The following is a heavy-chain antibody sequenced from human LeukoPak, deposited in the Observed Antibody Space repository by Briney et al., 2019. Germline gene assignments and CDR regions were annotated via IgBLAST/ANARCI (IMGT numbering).Heavy chain of an antibody. CDR3: ARIQGYSSSWYLGFDY. Sequence: SETLSLTCTVSGGSISSGDYYWSWIRQPPRKGLEWIGYIYYSGSTYYNPSLKSRVTISVDTSKNQFSLKLSSVTAADTAVYYCARIQGYSSSWYLGFDYWGQGTLVTVSS. CDR2: IYYSGST. V-gene: IGHV4-30-4*08. CDR1: GGSISSGDYY. J-gene: IGHJ4*02. D-gene: IGHD6-13*01.